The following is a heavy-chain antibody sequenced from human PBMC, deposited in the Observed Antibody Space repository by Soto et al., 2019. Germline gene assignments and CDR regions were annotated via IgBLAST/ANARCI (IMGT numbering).Heavy chain of an antibody. J-gene: IGHJ6*02. V-gene: IGHV3-30-3*01. CDR2: ISYDGSNK. CDR1: GFTFSSYA. Sequence: GGSLRLSCAASGFTFSSYAMHWVRQAPGKGLEWVAVISYDGSNKYYADSVKGRFTISRDNSKNTLYLQMNSLRAEDTAGYYCARCASTYGDAYYGMDVWGQGTTVTVSS. D-gene: IGHD4-17*01. CDR3: ARCASTYGDAYYGMDV.